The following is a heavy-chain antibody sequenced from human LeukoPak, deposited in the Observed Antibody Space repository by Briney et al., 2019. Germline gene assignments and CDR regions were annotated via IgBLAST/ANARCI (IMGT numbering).Heavy chain of an antibody. CDR1: GYSISNGYY. Sequence: PSETLSLTCTVSGYSISNGYYWGWIRQPPGKGLEWIGEINHSGSANYNPSLKSRVTISVDASKSQFSLRLSSVTAADTAVYYCARLTYSNNWYFRRGLDNWFDPWGQGTLVTVSS. D-gene: IGHD6-13*01. CDR3: ARLTYSNNWYFRRGLDNWFDP. CDR2: INHSGSA. J-gene: IGHJ5*02. V-gene: IGHV4-38-2*02.